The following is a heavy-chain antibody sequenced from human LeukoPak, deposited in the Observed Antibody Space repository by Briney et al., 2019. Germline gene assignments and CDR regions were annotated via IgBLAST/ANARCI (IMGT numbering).Heavy chain of an antibody. CDR3: ARRFDSSGYYYSNWFDP. J-gene: IGHJ5*02. CDR2: IIPIFGTA. Sequence: ASVKVSCKASGGTFSSYAISWVRQAPGQGLEWMGGIIPIFGTANYAQKFQGRVTITADESTSTAYMELSSLRSEDTAVYYRARRFDSSGYYYSNWFDPWGQGTLVTVSS. CDR1: GGTFSSYA. D-gene: IGHD3-22*01. V-gene: IGHV1-69*13.